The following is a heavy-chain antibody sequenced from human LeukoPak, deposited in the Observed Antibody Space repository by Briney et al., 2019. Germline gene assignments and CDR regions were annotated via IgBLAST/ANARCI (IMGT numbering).Heavy chain of an antibody. CDR1: GYTFTGYY. D-gene: IGHD3-22*01. CDR3: ARGEHYDRSAYCFD. V-gene: IGHV1-2*02. Sequence: GASVKVSCKASGYTFTGYYMHWVRQAPGQGLEWMGWINPNSGGTNYVQRFQGRVTVTRDTSISTAYMELSRLRSDDTAVYYCARGEHYDRSAYCFDWGQGTLVTVSS. J-gene: IGHJ4*02. CDR2: INPNSGGT.